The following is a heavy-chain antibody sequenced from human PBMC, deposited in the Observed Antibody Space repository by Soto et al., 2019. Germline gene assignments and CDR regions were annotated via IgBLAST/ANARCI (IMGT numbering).Heavy chain of an antibody. CDR2: ITWNTGGI. Sequence: GGSLRLSCAASGFTFDDYAIHWVRQAPGKGLEWVSGITWNTGGIGYAASVKGRFTVSRDNAKNSLYLQMNSLRAEDTALYYCAKGLTIAARFDGFDIWGQGTMVTVSS. CDR3: AKGLTIAARFDGFDI. CDR1: GFTFDDYA. D-gene: IGHD6-6*01. V-gene: IGHV3-9*01. J-gene: IGHJ3*02.